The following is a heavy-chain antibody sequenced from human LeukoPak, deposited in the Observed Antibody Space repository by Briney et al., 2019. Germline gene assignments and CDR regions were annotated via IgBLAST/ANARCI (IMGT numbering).Heavy chain of an antibody. D-gene: IGHD2-21*02. Sequence: LQTLSLTCVVSGYSISGGYYWGWIRQPPGKGLEWIGSMYHSGSTYYNPSLKSRVTMSVDTSKNQFSLKLSSVTAADTAVYYCARSSVTSASQVIDYWGPGTLVTVSS. V-gene: IGHV4-38-2*01. CDR3: ARSSVTSASQVIDY. CDR1: GYSISGGYY. CDR2: MYHSGST. J-gene: IGHJ4*02.